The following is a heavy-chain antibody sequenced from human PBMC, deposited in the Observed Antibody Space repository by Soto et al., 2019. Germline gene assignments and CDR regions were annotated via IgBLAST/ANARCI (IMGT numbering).Heavy chain of an antibody. CDR3: ARQSQGYFDRRGYPDY. CDR1: GYSFTNYY. Sequence: QVQLVQSGAEVKKPGTSVKVSCKASGYSFTNYYMHWVRQAPGQGLEWMGIINPISTVATYAQRFTSRVTMTTNTSTTTVYMEMRSLTAEDKAVYDCARQSQGYFDRRGYPDYWGQGTLVTVPS. D-gene: IGHD3-22*01. CDR2: INPISTVA. J-gene: IGHJ4*02. V-gene: IGHV1-46*03.